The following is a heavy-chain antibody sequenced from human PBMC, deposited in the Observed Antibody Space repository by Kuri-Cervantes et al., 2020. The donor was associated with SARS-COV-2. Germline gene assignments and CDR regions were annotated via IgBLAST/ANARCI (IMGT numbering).Heavy chain of an antibody. D-gene: IGHD2-2*01. V-gene: IGHV4-34*01. CDR2: INHSGST. CDR1: GGSFSGYK. Sequence: SETLSLTCAVYGGSFSGYKWNWIRQSPGKGLEWIGEINHSGSTYYNPSLKSRVTISVDRSKNQFSLKLSSVTAADTAVYYCARVGSFYCSSTSCSDDWYFDLWGRGTLVTVSS. CDR3: ARVGSFYCSSTSCSDDWYFDL. J-gene: IGHJ2*01.